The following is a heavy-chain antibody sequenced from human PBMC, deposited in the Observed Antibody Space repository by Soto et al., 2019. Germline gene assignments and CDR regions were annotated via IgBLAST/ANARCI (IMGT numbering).Heavy chain of an antibody. Sequence: GESLKISCKGSGYSFTSYWISWVRQMPGKGLEWMGRIDPSDSYTNYSPSFQGHVTISADKSISTAYLQWSSLKASDTAMNYCTAPKRLSMGYSYGRDVWGQGTTFTVS. D-gene: IGHD2-8*01. CDR3: TAPKRLSMGYSYGRDV. V-gene: IGHV5-10-1*01. CDR2: IDPSDSYT. J-gene: IGHJ6*02. CDR1: GYSFTSYW.